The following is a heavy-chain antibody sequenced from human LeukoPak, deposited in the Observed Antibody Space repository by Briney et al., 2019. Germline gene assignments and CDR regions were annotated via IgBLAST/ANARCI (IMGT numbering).Heavy chain of an antibody. Sequence: ASVKVSCKASGYTFTGYYMNWVRQAPGQGLEWMGWINSDSGFTKYAQKFQGGVTMTRDTSITTVYMDLTRLTSDDTAVYYCARNVDMKGFDPWGQGTLVTVSS. V-gene: IGHV1-2*02. CDR2: INSDSGFT. CDR1: GYTFTGYY. J-gene: IGHJ5*02. CDR3: ARNVDMKGFDP. D-gene: IGHD2-15*01.